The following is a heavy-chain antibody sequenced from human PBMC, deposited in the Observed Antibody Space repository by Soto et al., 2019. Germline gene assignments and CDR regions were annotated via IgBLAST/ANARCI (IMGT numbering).Heavy chain of an antibody. Sequence: PSETLSLTCAVYGGSFSGYYWSWIRQPPGKGLEWIGEINHSGSTNYNPSLKSRVTISVDTSKNRFSLKLSSVTAADTAVYYCARGGMATTNTGDYFDYWGQGTLVTVSS. CDR3: ARGGMATTNTGDYFDY. V-gene: IGHV4-34*01. CDR1: GGSFSGYY. CDR2: INHSGST. J-gene: IGHJ4*02. D-gene: IGHD5-12*01.